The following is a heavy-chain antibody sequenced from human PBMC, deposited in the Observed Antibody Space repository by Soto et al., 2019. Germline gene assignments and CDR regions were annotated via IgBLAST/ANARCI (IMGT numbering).Heavy chain of an antibody. Sequence: SETLSLTCTVSGGSISSYYWSWIRQPPGKGLEWIGYIYYSGSTNYNPSLKSRVTISVDTSKNQFSLKLSSVTAADTAVYYCARDSSPGNYYYCGMDVWGQGTTVTVSS. CDR3: ARDSSPGNYYYCGMDV. V-gene: IGHV4-59*01. CDR2: IYYSGST. D-gene: IGHD6-13*01. J-gene: IGHJ6*02. CDR1: GGSISSYY.